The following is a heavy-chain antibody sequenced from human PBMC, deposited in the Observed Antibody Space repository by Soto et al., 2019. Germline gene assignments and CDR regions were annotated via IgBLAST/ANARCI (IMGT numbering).Heavy chain of an antibody. CDR1: GGSFSDYSWN. Sequence: SETLSLTCAVYGGSFSDYSWNWNWIRQPPGKGLEWIGEINHSGSTSHNPSLKSRVTLSLDTSKNQFSLILTSVTAADTAVYYCERGALNYDLCRGPINGGMDVWGKGTTVTVSS. D-gene: IGHD3-3*01. J-gene: IGHJ6*04. CDR2: INHSGST. V-gene: IGHV4-34*01. CDR3: ERGALNYDLCRGPINGGMDV.